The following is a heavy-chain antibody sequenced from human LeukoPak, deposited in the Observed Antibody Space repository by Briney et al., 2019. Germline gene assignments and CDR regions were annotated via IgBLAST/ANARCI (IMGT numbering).Heavy chain of an antibody. J-gene: IGHJ5*02. V-gene: IGHV4-34*01. D-gene: IGHD2-2*01. Sequence: PSETLSLTCAVYGGSFSGYYWSWIRQPPGKGLEWIGEINHSGSTNYNPSLKSRVTISVDTSKNQFSLKLSSVTAADTAVYYCARRMGVPHNWFDPWGQGTLVTVSS. CDR2: INHSGST. CDR3: ARRMGVPHNWFDP. CDR1: GGSFSGYY.